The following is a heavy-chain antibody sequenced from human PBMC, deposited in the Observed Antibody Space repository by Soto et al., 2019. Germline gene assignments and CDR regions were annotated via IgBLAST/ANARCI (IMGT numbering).Heavy chain of an antibody. CDR2: IYYSGST. V-gene: IGHV4-31*03. D-gene: IGHD6-13*01. CDR1: GGSINSGGYY. CDR3: ARSPGILSFDP. J-gene: IGHJ5*02. Sequence: PSETLSLTCTVSGGSINSGGYYWSWIRQHPGTGLEWIGYIYYSGSTYYNPSLKSRVTISLDTSKNQFSLWLSSVTAADTAVYYCARSPGILSFDPWGQGTLVTVSS.